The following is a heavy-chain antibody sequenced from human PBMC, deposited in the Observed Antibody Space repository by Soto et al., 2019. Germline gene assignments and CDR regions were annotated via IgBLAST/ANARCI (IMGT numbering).Heavy chain of an antibody. D-gene: IGHD4-17*01. J-gene: IGHJ4*02. CDR3: ARGPPRGDYGDYIGY. Sequence: GGSLRLSCAASGFTFSSYSMNWVRQAPGKGLEWVSSIGSSSSYIYYADSVKGRFTISRDNAKNSLYLQMNSLRAEDTAVYYCARGPPRGDYGDYIGYWGQGTLVTVSS. CDR2: IGSSSSYI. CDR1: GFTFSSYS. V-gene: IGHV3-21*01.